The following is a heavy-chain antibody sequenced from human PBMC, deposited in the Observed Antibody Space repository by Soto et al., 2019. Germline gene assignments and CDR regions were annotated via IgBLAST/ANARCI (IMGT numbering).Heavy chain of an antibody. Sequence: GGSLRLSCAASGFTFSSYAMSWVRQAPGKGLEWVSAISGSGGSTYYADSVKGRFTISRDNSKNTLYLQMNSLRAEDTAVYYCAKVLDLHPYCSSTSCYTLSPFDYWGQGTLVTVSS. CDR2: ISGSGGST. CDR1: GFTFSSYA. J-gene: IGHJ4*02. CDR3: AKVLDLHPYCSSTSCYTLSPFDY. D-gene: IGHD2-2*02. V-gene: IGHV3-23*01.